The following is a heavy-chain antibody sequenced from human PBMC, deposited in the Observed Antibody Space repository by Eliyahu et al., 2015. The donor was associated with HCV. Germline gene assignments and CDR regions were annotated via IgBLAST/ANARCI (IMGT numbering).Heavy chain of an antibody. Sequence: QVQLVQSGAEVKKPGASGKVXXXASGYTFTXYDINWXRQATGQGLEWMGWMNPNXGNTGYAQKFQGRVTMTRNTSISTAYMELSSLRSEDTAVYYCARGRVAARSFDPWGQGTLVTVSS. CDR1: GYTFTXYD. V-gene: IGHV1-8*01. CDR2: MNPNXGNT. CDR3: ARGRVAARSFDP. J-gene: IGHJ5*02. D-gene: IGHD6-6*01.